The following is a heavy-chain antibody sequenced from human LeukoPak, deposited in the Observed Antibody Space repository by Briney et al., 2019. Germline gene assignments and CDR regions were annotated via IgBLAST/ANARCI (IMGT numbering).Heavy chain of an antibody. V-gene: IGHV7-4-1*02. Sequence: ASVKVSCKTSGYTFTSYAMNWVRQAPGQGLEFMGWINTGTGNPTYAQGFAGRFVFSLDTSVSTAYLQISTLKPEDTAVYYCASFGAHSFDYWGQGTLVTVSS. CDR3: ASFGAHSFDY. D-gene: IGHD3-10*01. CDR1: GYTFTSYA. CDR2: INTGTGNP. J-gene: IGHJ4*02.